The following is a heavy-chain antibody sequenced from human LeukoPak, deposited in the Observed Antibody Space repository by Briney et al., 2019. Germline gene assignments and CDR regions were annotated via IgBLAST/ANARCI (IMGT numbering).Heavy chain of an antibody. J-gene: IGHJ4*02. V-gene: IGHV4-34*01. D-gene: IGHD6-19*01. CDR2: INHSGST. CDR1: GGSFSGYY. Sequence: NASETLSLTCAVYGGSFSGYYWSWIRQPPGKGLEWIGEINHSGSTNYNPSLKSRVTISVDTSKNQFSLKLSSVTAADTAVYYCARGSGWFLFDYWGQGTLVTVSS. CDR3: ARGSGWFLFDY.